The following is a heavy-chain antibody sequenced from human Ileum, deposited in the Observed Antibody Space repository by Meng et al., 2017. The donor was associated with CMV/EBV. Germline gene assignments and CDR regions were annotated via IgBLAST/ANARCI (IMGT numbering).Heavy chain of an antibody. Sequence: CQTSGSTFTSHIILWVRQAPGRGPELMGWINTNTGNPTYAQGFTGRFVFSLDTSVNTAYLQITSLKPEDTAVYYCARDGLSGRYFDYWGQGSLVTVSS. D-gene: IGHD1-26*01. CDR1: GSTFTSHI. CDR3: ARDGLSGRYFDY. CDR2: INTNTGNP. V-gene: IGHV7-4-1*02. J-gene: IGHJ4*02.